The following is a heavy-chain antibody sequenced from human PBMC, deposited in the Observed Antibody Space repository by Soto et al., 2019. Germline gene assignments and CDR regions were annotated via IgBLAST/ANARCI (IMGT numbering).Heavy chain of an antibody. CDR2: ISSDGSNK. V-gene: IGHV3-30-3*01. CDR3: ARDRGLLPISYGMDV. D-gene: IGHD2-15*01. J-gene: IGHJ6*02. Sequence: QVQLVESGGGVVQPGRSLRLSCAASGFTFSNYAMHWVREAPGKGLEWVAIISSDGSNKYYADSVKGRFTISRDNSRNTVYLQMNSLRAEDTAVYYCARDRGLLPISYGMDVWGQGTTVTVSS. CDR1: GFTFSNYA.